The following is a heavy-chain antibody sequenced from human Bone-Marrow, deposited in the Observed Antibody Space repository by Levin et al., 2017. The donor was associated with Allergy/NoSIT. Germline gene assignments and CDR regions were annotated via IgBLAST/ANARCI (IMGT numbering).Heavy chain of an antibody. CDR3: ARDSPGGGNSPIYWFDP. V-gene: IGHV3-7*03. Sequence: PGGSLRLSCAASGFTFSNYRMSWVRQAPGKGLEWVANIKQDGSETYYVGSVQGRFTISRDNAKNSLYLQLNSLRAEDTAVYYCARDSPGGGNSPIYWFDPWGLGTLVTVSS. CDR1: GFTFSNYR. D-gene: IGHD4-23*01. J-gene: IGHJ5*02. CDR2: IKQDGSET.